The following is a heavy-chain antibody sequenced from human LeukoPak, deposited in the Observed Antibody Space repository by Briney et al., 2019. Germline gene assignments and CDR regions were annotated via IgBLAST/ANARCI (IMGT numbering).Heavy chain of an antibody. J-gene: IGHJ5*02. CDR2: IIPILGIA. Sequence: GASVKVSCKASGGTFSSYAISWVRQAPGQGLEWMGRIIPILGIANYAQKFQGRVTITADKSTSTAYMELSSLRSEDTAVYYCVSCSGYGNWFDPWGQGTLVTVSS. CDR1: GGTFSSYA. D-gene: IGHD3-22*01. V-gene: IGHV1-69*04. CDR3: VSCSGYGNWFDP.